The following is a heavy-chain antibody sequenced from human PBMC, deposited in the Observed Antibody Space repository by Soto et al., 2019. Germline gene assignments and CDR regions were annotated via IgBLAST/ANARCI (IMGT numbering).Heavy chain of an antibody. CDR3: ARSSSSPWGIWDYYDSSGYYIL. V-gene: IGHV1-46*01. D-gene: IGHD3-22*01. J-gene: IGHJ4*02. CDR1: GCTFTSYY. Sequence: ASVKVSCKASGCTFTSYYMHWVRQAPGQGLEWMGIINPSGGSTSYAQKFQGRVTMTRDTSTSTVYMELSSLRSEDTAVYYCARSSSSPWGIWDYYDSSGYYILWGQGTLVPVSS. CDR2: INPSGGST.